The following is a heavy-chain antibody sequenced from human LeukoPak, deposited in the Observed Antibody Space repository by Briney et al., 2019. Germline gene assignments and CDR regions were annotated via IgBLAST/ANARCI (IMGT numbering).Heavy chain of an antibody. CDR3: ARAGGGYYADYYYGMDV. CDR1: GFTFSSYA. J-gene: IGHJ6*02. Sequence: GGSLRLSCAASGFTFSSYAMRWVRQAPGEGLEWVAAISYDGGNKYYADSVKGRFTISRDNSKNTLYLQMNSLRAEDTAVYYCARAGGGYYADYYYGMDVWGQGTTVTVSS. CDR2: ISYDGGNK. D-gene: IGHD4-17*01. V-gene: IGHV3-30*04.